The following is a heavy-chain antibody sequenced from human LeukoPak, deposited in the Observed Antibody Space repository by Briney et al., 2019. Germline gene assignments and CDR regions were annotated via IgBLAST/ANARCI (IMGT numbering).Heavy chain of an antibody. Sequence: GGSLRLSCAASGFTFSSYSMNWVRQAPGKGLEWVSSISSSSSYIYYADSVKGRLTISRDNAKTSLYLQMNSLRAEDTAVYYCARDLSGVAGYTYGRGIDYWGQGTLVTVSS. V-gene: IGHV3-21*01. J-gene: IGHJ4*02. CDR3: ARDLSGVAGYTYGRGIDY. D-gene: IGHD5-18*01. CDR1: GFTFSSYS. CDR2: ISSSSSYI.